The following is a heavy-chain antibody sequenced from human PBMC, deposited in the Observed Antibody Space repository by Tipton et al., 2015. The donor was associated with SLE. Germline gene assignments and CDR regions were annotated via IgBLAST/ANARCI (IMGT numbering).Heavy chain of an antibody. CDR1: GGSFSGYY. V-gene: IGHV4-34*01. CDR3: ASKDSMEYFDL. D-gene: IGHD3-22*01. Sequence: TLSLTCAVYGGSFSGYYWSWIRQPPGKGLEWIGEINHSGSTYYNPSLKSRVTISVDTSKNQFSLKLSSVTAADTAVYYCASKDSMEYFDLWGRGTLFTVSS. J-gene: IGHJ2*01. CDR2: INHSGST.